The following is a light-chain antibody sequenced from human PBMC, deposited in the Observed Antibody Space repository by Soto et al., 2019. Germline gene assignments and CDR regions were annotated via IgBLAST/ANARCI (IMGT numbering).Light chain of an antibody. Sequence: EIVLTQSPATLSLSPGERATLSCRASQSVSTYLAWYQQRPGQAPRLLIYGASTRATGTPDRFSGSGSGTDFTLTISRLEPEDFALYYCQHYAGGSPITFGQGTRLEIK. V-gene: IGKV3-20*01. CDR3: QHYAGGSPIT. CDR1: QSVSTY. J-gene: IGKJ5*01. CDR2: GAS.